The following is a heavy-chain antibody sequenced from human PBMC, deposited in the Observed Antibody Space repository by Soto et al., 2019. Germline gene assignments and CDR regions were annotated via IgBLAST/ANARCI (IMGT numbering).Heavy chain of an antibody. V-gene: IGHV4-39*01. CDR1: GGSISSSSYY. CDR3: ARHLVLRGITMVRGVTYYFDY. CDR2: IYYSGST. J-gene: IGHJ4*02. D-gene: IGHD3-10*01. Sequence: QLQLQESGPGLVKPSETLSLTCTVSGGSISSSSYYWGWIRQPPGKGLEWIGSIYYSGSTYYNPSLKSRVTISVDTSKNQFSLKLSSVTAADTAVYYCARHLVLRGITMVRGVTYYFDYWGQGTLVTVSS.